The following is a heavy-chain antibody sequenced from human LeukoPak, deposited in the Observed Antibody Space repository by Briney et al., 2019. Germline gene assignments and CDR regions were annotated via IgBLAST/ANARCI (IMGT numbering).Heavy chain of an antibody. CDR1: GITFSNAW. D-gene: IGHD6-19*01. CDR2: IYRSSNGETT. J-gene: IGHJ4*02. CDR3: TKYSSGSCPF. V-gene: IGHV3-15*01. Sequence: GGSLRLSCAASGITFSNAWMTWVRQAPGKGLEWVGRIYRSSNGETTDYGAPVKGRFTMSRDDSKNTLYLQMNSLKTEDTAVYYCTKYSSGSCPFWGQGTLVTVPS.